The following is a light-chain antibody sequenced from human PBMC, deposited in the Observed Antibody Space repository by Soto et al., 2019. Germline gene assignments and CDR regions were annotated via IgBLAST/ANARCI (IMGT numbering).Light chain of an antibody. CDR1: QGIASY. V-gene: IGKV1-9*01. Sequence: HLTQSPSSLSASVGDRVTITCRASQGIASYLAWYQQKPGQAPNLLIYAASTLQSGVPSRFSGSGSGTDFTLPISSLQPEDFATYYCQHLNSYPLTFGGGTKVEI. J-gene: IGKJ4*01. CDR3: QHLNSYPLT. CDR2: AAS.